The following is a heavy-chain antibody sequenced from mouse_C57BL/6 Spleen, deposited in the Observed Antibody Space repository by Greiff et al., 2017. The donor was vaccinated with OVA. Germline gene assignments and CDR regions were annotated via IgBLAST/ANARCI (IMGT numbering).Heavy chain of an antibody. D-gene: IGHD6-1*01. CDR2: IDPETGGT. CDR3: TRRGAAHYYAMDY. J-gene: IGHJ4*01. CDR1: GYTFTDYE. Sequence: QVQLKQSGAELVRPGASVTLSCKASGYTFTDYEMHWVKQTPVHGLEWIGAIDPETGGTAYNQKFKGKAILTADKSSSTAYMELRSLTSEDSAVYYCTRRGAAHYYAMDYWGQGTSVTVSS. V-gene: IGHV1-15*01.